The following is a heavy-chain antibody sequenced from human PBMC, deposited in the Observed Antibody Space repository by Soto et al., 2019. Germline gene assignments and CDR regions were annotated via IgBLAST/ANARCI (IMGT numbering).Heavy chain of an antibody. D-gene: IGHD4-4*01. Sequence: SETLSLTCTVSGGSISSGGYYWSWIRQHPGKGLEWIGYIYYSGSTYYNPSLKSRVTISVDTSKNQFSLKLSSVTAADTAVYYCAREGKTTVKGYYYYYMDVWGKGTTVTVSS. CDR1: GGSISSGGYY. CDR2: IYYSGST. J-gene: IGHJ6*03. V-gene: IGHV4-31*03. CDR3: AREGKTTVKGYYYYYMDV.